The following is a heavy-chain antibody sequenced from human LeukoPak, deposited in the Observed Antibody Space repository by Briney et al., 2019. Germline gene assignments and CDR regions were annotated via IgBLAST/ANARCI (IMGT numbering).Heavy chain of an antibody. J-gene: IGHJ3*02. D-gene: IGHD3-9*01. CDR3: AKGPSRVLRYFDWSNDAFDI. V-gene: IGHV3-23*01. CDR1: GFTFNNFA. Sequence: GGSLRLSCAASGFTFNNFAMSWVRRAPGKGLEWVSSISGSGGSTYYADSVKGRFTISRDNSKNTLYLQMNSLRAEDTAVYYCAKGPSRVLRYFDWSNDAFDIWGQGTMVTVSS. CDR2: ISGSGGST.